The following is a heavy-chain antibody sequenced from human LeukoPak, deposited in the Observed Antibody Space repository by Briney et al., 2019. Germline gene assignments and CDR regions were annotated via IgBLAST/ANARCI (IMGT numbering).Heavy chain of an antibody. D-gene: IGHD2-2*01. Sequence: GASVKVSCKASGYTFTSHAISWVRQAPGLGLEWMGWIKPDSGSTGHAQKFQGRVVFTSDNSIGTAYMELSSLRSEDTAVYYCARELSTSVPDYWGQGTLVTVSS. CDR3: ARELSTSVPDY. CDR1: GYTFTSHA. J-gene: IGHJ4*02. V-gene: IGHV1-8*03. CDR2: IKPDSGST.